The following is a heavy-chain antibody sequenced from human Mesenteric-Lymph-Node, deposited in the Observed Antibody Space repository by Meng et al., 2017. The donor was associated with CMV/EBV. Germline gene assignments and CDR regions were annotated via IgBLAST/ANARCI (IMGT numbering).Heavy chain of an antibody. CDR1: GFTFSDYY. J-gene: IGHJ1*01. CDR2: IYYSGST. V-gene: IGHV4-38-2*02. D-gene: IGHD2-2*01. CDR3: ARDGGVPLVVVGYFQH. Sequence: ESLKISCAASGFTFSDYYMSWIRQAPGKGLEWIGSIYYSGSTYYNPSLKSRVTISVDTSKNQFSLKLSSVTAADTAVYYCARDGGVPLVVVGYFQHWGQGTLVTVSS.